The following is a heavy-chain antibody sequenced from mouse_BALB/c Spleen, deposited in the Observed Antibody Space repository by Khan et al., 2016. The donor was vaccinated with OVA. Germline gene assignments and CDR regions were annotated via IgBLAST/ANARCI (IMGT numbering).Heavy chain of an antibody. CDR3: ARPTYSSGTNSYWHFAV. J-gene: IGHJ1*01. CDR1: GYTFTDYV. V-gene: IGHV1-77*01. D-gene: IGHD2-10*01. Sequence: QVQLKESGPELVKPGASVKMSCKASGYTFTDYVISWVKQGTGQGLEWIGEIYPGSDSTHYNERFKGKATLTADKSSNTAYMQLSSLTSEDSAVYFCARPTYSSGTNSYWHFAVWGEGTTVTVSS. CDR2: IYPGSDST.